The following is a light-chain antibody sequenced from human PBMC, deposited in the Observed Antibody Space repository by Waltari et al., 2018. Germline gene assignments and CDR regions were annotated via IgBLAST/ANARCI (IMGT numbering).Light chain of an antibody. CDR2: GAS. V-gene: IGKV3-15*01. CDR3: QQYNAWPPWT. J-gene: IGKJ1*01. CDR1: QSIRSN. Sequence: EIVMTQSPATLSVSPGESATLSCRASQSIRSNLAWYQQKPGQAPRLLIYGASTRATGVTARFSGSGSGTEFILTISSLQSEDFAVYYCQQYNAWPPWTFGQGTKVEIK.